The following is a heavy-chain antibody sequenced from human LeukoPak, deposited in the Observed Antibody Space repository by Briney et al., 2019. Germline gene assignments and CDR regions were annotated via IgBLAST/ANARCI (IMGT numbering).Heavy chain of an antibody. V-gene: IGHV3-23*01. CDR2: ISCSGGSN. CDR3: AKGGVATVMVRGVIAYFDY. J-gene: IGHJ4*02. Sequence: GGSLRLSCAASGFTFSSYAMSWVRQAPGKGLEWISAISCSGGSNYYAGSLKGRFTISRDNSKNSLCLQMNSLRAEATGVYYCAKGGVATVMVRGVIAYFDYWGQGTLVTVSS. CDR1: GFTFSSYA. D-gene: IGHD3-10*01.